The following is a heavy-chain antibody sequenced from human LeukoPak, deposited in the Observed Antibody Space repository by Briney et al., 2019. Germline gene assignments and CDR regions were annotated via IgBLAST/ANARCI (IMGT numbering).Heavy chain of an antibody. CDR1: GFTVSSNY. CDR3: AKGHTDSSGYYYFDS. Sequence: GGSLRLSYAASGFTVSSNYMSWVRQAPGKGLEWVSAIRGNAGTTYYADSVKGRFTIFRDNSKDMLYLQMNSLRVEDTAVYYCAKGHTDSSGYYYFDSWGQGTLVTVSS. D-gene: IGHD3-22*01. J-gene: IGHJ4*02. V-gene: IGHV3-23*01. CDR2: IRGNAGTT.